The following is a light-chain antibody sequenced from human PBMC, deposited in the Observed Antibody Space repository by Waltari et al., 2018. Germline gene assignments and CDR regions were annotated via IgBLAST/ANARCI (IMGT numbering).Light chain of an antibody. CDR1: QSVSNN. CDR3: QQYNNWPPIT. CDR2: GAS. V-gene: IGKV3-15*01. J-gene: IGKJ5*01. Sequence: ETVMTQSPATLSLSPGDRATLSCRASQSVSNNLAWYQQKPGQAPTILIYGASTRATGIPARFSGCGSGTEFTLTISSLQSEDFAVYYCQQYNNWPPITFGQGTRLEMK.